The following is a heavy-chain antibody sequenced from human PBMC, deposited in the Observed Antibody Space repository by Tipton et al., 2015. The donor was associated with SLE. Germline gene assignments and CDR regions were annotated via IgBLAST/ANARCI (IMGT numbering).Heavy chain of an antibody. J-gene: IGHJ4*02. D-gene: IGHD3-3*01. CDR2: IYYSGST. Sequence: TLSLTCTVSGGSISSGSYYWSWIRQPAGKGLEWIGYIYYSGSTNYNPSLKSRVTISVDTSKNQFSLKLSSVTAADTAVYYCARADWGGYLFGYWGQGTLVTFSS. V-gene: IGHV4-61*10. CDR3: ARADWGGYLFGY. CDR1: GGSISSGSYY.